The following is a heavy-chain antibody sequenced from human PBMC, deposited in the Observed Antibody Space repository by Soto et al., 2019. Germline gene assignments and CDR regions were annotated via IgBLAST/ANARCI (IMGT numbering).Heavy chain of an antibody. V-gene: IGHV1-18*01. J-gene: IGHJ4*02. Sequence: ASVKVSCKASGYSFTSYGISWVRQAPGQGLEWMGWISAYNGNTNYAQKLQGRVTMTTDTSTSTAYMELRSLRSDGTAVYYCARGDIVVVPAAIDYWGQGTLVTVS. D-gene: IGHD2-2*01. CDR3: ARGDIVVVPAAIDY. CDR2: ISAYNGNT. CDR1: GYSFTSYG.